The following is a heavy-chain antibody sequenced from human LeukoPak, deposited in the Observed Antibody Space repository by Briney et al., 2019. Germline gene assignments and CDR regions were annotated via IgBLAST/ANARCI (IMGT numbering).Heavy chain of an antibody. Sequence: ASVKVSCKASGYTFTNYGISWVRQAPGQGLEWMGWISAYNGNTNYAQKLQGRVTMTTDTSTSTAYMELRSLRSDDTAVYYCARERTTVTTRYYYYYGMDVWGQGTTVTVSS. J-gene: IGHJ6*01. V-gene: IGHV1-18*01. CDR1: GYTFTNYG. CDR2: ISAYNGNT. CDR3: ARERTTVTTRYYYYYGMDV. D-gene: IGHD4-17*01.